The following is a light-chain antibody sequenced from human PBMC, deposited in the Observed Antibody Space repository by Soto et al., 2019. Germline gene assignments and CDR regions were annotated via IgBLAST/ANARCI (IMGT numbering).Light chain of an antibody. Sequence: QSVLTQPPSASGTPGQRVTVSCSGSSSNIASNTVNWYQQLPGTAPKLLIYSNDQRPSGVPDRFSASKSGTSASLAISGLQSEDEADYYCASWDDRLGAVIFGGGTKVTVL. CDR2: SND. J-gene: IGLJ2*01. CDR1: SSNIASNT. V-gene: IGLV1-44*01. CDR3: ASWDDRLGAVI.